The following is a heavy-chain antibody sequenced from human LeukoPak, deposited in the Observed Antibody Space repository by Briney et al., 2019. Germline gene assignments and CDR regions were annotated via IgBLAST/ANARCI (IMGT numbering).Heavy chain of an antibody. CDR2: ISWNSGSI. CDR1: GFTFSSYA. J-gene: IGHJ5*02. CDR3: AKDTSSRLAYNWFDP. Sequence: QPGGSLRLSCAASGFTFSSYAMHWVRQAPGKGLEWVSGISWNSGSIGYADSVKGRFTISRDNAKNSLYLQMNSLRAEDTALYYCAKDTSSRLAYNWFDPWGQGTLVTVSS. V-gene: IGHV3-9*01. D-gene: IGHD6-19*01.